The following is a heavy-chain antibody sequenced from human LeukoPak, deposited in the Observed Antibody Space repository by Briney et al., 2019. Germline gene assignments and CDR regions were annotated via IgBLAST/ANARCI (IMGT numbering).Heavy chain of an antibody. CDR1: GDSVSSNSAT. CDR2: TYYRSKWFS. V-gene: IGHV6-1*01. J-gene: IGHJ3*02. CDR3: ARGSGSYYAFDI. Sequence: SQTLSLACAISGDSVSSNSATWNWIRQSPSRGLEWLGRTYYRSKWFSDYAVSVKSRTTFNPDTSKNQLSLQLNSVTPEDTAVYYCARGSGSYYAFDIWGQGTMVTVSS. D-gene: IGHD1-26*01.